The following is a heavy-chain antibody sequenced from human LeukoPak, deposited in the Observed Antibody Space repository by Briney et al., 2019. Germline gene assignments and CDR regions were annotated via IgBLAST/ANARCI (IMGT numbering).Heavy chain of an antibody. CDR1: GGTFSSYA. CDR2: IIPIFGTA. CDR3: ASTDIVVVLAAPFDY. D-gene: IGHD2-2*01. V-gene: IGHV1-69*05. J-gene: IGHJ4*02. Sequence: GASVKVSCKASGGTFSSYAISWVRQAPGQGLEWMGGIIPIFGTANYAQKFQGRVTITTAESTSTAYMELSSLRSEDTAVYYCASTDIVVVLAAPFDYWGQGTLVTVSS.